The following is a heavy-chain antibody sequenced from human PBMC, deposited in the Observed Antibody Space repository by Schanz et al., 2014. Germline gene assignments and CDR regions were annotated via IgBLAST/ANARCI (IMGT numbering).Heavy chain of an antibody. J-gene: IGHJ3*02. D-gene: IGHD5-12*01. CDR1: GYTFTSHG. Sequence: QVQLVQSGAEVRKPGASVKVSCKASGYTFTSHGISWVRQAPGQGLEWMGWINPIHGIVNYAQRFQDRVRITADKSTSTAYMELSSLRSDDTAVYYCARGGGPEDVFDIWGQGTILTVSS. CDR3: ARGGGPEDVFDI. CDR2: INPIHGIV. V-gene: IGHV1-69*10.